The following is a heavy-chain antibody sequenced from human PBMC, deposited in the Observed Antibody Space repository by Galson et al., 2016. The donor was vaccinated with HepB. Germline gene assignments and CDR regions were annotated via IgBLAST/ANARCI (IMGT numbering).Heavy chain of an antibody. V-gene: IGHV7-4-1*01. J-gene: IGHJ4*02. Sequence: SVKVSCKASGYTFTKYAMNWVRQAPGQGLEWMAWICTNTGNPTYAQGFTGRFVFSLDTSVSAADLQICSLKADDTAVYYCARGDTSGSPGRDYWGQGTLVTVSS. CDR3: ARGDTSGSPGRDY. D-gene: IGHD3-22*01. CDR2: ICTNTGNP. CDR1: GYTFTKYA.